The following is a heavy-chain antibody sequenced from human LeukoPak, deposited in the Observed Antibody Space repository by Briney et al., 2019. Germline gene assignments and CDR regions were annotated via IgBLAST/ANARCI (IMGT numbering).Heavy chain of an antibody. CDR3: ARAGITTTGPLFQH. V-gene: IGHV3-11*04. CDR2: ISSSSSTI. J-gene: IGHJ1*01. D-gene: IGHD6-13*01. Sequence: LSLTCAVYGGSFSGYYWSWIRQPPGKGLEWVSYISSSSSTIYYADSVKGRFTISRDNAKSSLYLQMNSLRAEDTAVYYCARAGITTTGPLFQHWGQGTLVTVSS. CDR1: GGSFSGYY.